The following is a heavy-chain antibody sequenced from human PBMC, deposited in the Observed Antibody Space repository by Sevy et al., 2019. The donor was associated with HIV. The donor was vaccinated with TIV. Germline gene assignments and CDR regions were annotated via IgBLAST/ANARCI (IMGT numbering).Heavy chain of an antibody. CDR3: ARESSYGSGNYSVDYFDY. D-gene: IGHD3-10*01. CDR1: GASISSRSHY. Sequence: SETLSLTCTVSGASISSRSHYWGWIRQPPGKGLEWIGSVFYSGSTYYIPAHKSRVTISVDTSKNQFSLKLSSVTAADTAVYYCARESSYGSGNYSVDYFDYWGQGTLVTVSS. V-gene: IGHV4-39*02. CDR2: VFYSGST. J-gene: IGHJ4*02.